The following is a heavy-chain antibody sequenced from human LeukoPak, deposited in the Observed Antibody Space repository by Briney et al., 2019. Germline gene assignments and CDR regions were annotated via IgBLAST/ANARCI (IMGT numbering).Heavy chain of an antibody. V-gene: IGHV4-59*08. J-gene: IGHJ1*01. D-gene: IGHD6-19*01. CDR2: IYYSGST. Sequence: SETLSLTCTVSGGSISSYYWSWIRQPPGRGLEWIGYIYYSGSTNYNPSLKSRVTISVDTSKNPFSLKLSSVTAADTAVYYCARLGGSGWSTEYYQHWGQGTLVTVSS. CDR3: ARLGGSGWSTEYYQH. CDR1: GGSISSYY.